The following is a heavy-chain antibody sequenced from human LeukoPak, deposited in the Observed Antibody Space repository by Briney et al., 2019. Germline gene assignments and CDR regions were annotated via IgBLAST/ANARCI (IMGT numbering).Heavy chain of an antibody. V-gene: IGHV1-18*04. Sequence: KPGASAKVSCKASGYTFSSYGVSWVRQARGQGLEWMGWINTYNGNTKYAQKFQGRVTMTTDTSTSTAYMDLRSLRSDDTAVYYCARDPPLIVGASISFFDYWGQGTLVTVSS. CDR2: INTYNGNT. D-gene: IGHD1-26*01. J-gene: IGHJ4*02. CDR3: ARDPPLIVGASISFFDY. CDR1: GYTFSSYG.